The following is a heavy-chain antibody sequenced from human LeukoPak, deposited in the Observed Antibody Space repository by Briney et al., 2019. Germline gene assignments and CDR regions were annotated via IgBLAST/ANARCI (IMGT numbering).Heavy chain of an antibody. CDR3: ARDVYSGSFYFDY. Sequence: GGSLRLSCAASGFTVSSNYMSWVRQAPGKGLEWVSVIYSGGSTYYADSVKGRFTISRDNSKNTLYLQMNSLRAEDTAVYYCARDVYSGSFYFDYWGQGTLVTVSS. CDR1: GFTVSSNY. J-gene: IGHJ4*02. CDR2: IYSGGST. V-gene: IGHV3-53*01. D-gene: IGHD1-26*01.